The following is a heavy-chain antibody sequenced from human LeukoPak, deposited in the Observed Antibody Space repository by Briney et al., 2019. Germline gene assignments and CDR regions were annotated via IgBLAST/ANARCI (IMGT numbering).Heavy chain of an antibody. CDR3: ARPRLLGVMVYARYEFDY. V-gene: IGHV4-34*01. Sequence: SETLSLTCAVYGGSFSGYYWSWIRQPPGKGLEWIGEINHSGSTNYNPSLKSRVTISVDTSKNQFSLKLSSVTAADTAVYYCARPRLLGVMVYARYEFDYWGQGTLVTVSS. J-gene: IGHJ4*02. CDR2: INHSGST. D-gene: IGHD2-8*01. CDR1: GGSFSGYY.